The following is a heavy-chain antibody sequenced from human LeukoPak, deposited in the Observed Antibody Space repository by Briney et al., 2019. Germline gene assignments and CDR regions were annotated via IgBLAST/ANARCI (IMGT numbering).Heavy chain of an antibody. D-gene: IGHD6-19*01. J-gene: IGHJ4*02. Sequence: ASVKVSCKASGYTFTTYYMHWVRQAPGQGLEWMGWMNPYSGGTNYAQKFQGRVTMTRDTSISTAYMDLSRLRSDDTAVYYCAREFSSGSWDYWGQGTLVTVSS. CDR2: MNPYSGGT. CDR1: GYTFTTYY. CDR3: AREFSSGSWDY. V-gene: IGHV1-2*02.